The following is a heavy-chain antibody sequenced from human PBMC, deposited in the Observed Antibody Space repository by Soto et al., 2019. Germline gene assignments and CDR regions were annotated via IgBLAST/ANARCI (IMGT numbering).Heavy chain of an antibody. CDR3: ARDPSGSGPDFDY. CDR2: ISDSDGST. V-gene: IGHV3-23*01. J-gene: IGHJ4*01. Sequence: PGGSLRLSXAASGFTFSSYAMNWVRQAPGKGLEWVSGISDSDGSTNYANSVKGRFTISRDNSKNTLYLQMNSLRAEDTAVYYCARDPSGSGPDFDYWGQGTLVTVSS. CDR1: GFTFSSYA. D-gene: IGHD6-19*01.